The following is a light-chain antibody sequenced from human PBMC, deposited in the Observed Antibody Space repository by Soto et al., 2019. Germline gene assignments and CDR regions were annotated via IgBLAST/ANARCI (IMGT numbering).Light chain of an antibody. J-gene: IGKJ2*01. CDR2: GAS. CDR1: QSVSSSY. CDR3: QQYGSSHTYT. V-gene: IGKV3-20*01. Sequence: EIVLTQSPATLSLSPGERATLSCRASQSVSSSYLACYQQKPGQAPRLLIYGASSSSTGSPDRFSGSRSGTDFTLTISRLEPEDFVADYCQQYGSSHTYTFGQGTKLEIK.